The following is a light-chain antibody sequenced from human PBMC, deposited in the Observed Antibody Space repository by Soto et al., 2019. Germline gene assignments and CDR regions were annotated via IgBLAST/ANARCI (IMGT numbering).Light chain of an antibody. Sequence: EIVLTQSRATLSLSPWARSTLSCRSSQSVSSYLAWYQQKPGQAPRLLIYDASNRATGIPARFSGSGSGTDFTLTISSLEPEDFAVYYCQQRSNWPPITFGQGTRLEI. CDR3: QQRSNWPPIT. CDR1: QSVSSY. J-gene: IGKJ5*01. V-gene: IGKV3-11*01. CDR2: DAS.